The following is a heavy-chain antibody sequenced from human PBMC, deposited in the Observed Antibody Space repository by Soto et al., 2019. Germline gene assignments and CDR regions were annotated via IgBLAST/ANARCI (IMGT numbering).Heavy chain of an antibody. CDR3: ARGIGYCSSINCYSSRRLRFDS. V-gene: IGHV4-34*01. D-gene: IGHD2-2*01. CDR2: VNHSGTT. J-gene: IGHJ4*02. Sequence: QVQLQQWGAGLLKPSETLSLTCAVYGGSFSGYYWTWIRQSPEKGLDWIGEVNHSGTTYYNPSLKTRVTISVHKPKNQFSLKMSSVTAADTAVYYCARGIGYCSSINCYSSRRLRFDSWGQGTLVTVSS. CDR1: GGSFSGYY.